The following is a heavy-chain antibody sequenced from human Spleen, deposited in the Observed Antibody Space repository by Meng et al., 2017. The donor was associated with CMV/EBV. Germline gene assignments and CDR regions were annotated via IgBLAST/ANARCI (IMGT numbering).Heavy chain of an antibody. CDR2: ISYDGSNK. CDR3: ASTLWWPGRSDY. J-gene: IGHJ4*02. V-gene: IGHV3-30-3*01. Sequence: GESLKISCAASGFTFSSYAMHWVRQAPGKGLEWVAVISYDGSNKYYADSVKGRFTISRDNSKNSLYLQMNSLRAEDTAVYYCASTLWWPGRSDYWGQGTLVTVSS. D-gene: IGHD2-21*01. CDR1: GFTFSSYA.